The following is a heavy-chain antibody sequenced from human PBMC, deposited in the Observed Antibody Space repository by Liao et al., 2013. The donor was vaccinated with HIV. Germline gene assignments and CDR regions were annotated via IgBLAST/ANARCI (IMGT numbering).Heavy chain of an antibody. CDR1: NGSISSSFYY. CDR3: ARVPAVAGRRAPFRTP. J-gene: IGHJ2*01. CDR2: IYSSGTT. D-gene: IGHD6-19*01. Sequence: QLQLQESGPGLVKPSETVSLTCTVSNGSISSSFYYWGWIRQSPGKGLEYIGTIYSSGTTHYSPSLKSRVTLLVDTSKNQFSLKLRSLTAADTAVYYCARVPAVAGRRAPFRTPWGR. V-gene: IGHV4-39*07.